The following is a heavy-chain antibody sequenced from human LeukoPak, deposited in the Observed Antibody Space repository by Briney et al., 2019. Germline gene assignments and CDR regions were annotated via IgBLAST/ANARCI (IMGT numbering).Heavy chain of an antibody. CDR3: VRSGYDYDWFDP. CDR1: GGSFSDYS. D-gene: IGHD5-12*01. V-gene: IGHV1-69*08. Sequence: SVKVSCKASGGSFSDYSISWVRQAPGQGLEWMGRIIAILDTAHYAQKFQGRFTITADKSTTTVYIELSSLRSDDTAVYYCVRSGYDYDWFDPWGQGTLVTVSS. J-gene: IGHJ5*02. CDR2: IIAILDTA.